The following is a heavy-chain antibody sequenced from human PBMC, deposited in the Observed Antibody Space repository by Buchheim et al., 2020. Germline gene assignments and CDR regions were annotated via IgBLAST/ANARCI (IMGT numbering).Heavy chain of an antibody. D-gene: IGHD2-21*02. Sequence: QVQLVESGGGAVQPGRSLRLSCTASDFPFRNYVIHWVRQAPGKGLEWVAAMWSDGSNAHHADSVKGRFTISRDNSKNTLFLEMNSLRVEDTAVYYCAREGRLHGHWFDSWGQGT. J-gene: IGHJ5*01. CDR2: MWSDGSNA. CDR3: AREGRLHGHWFDS. CDR1: DFPFRNYV. V-gene: IGHV3-33*01.